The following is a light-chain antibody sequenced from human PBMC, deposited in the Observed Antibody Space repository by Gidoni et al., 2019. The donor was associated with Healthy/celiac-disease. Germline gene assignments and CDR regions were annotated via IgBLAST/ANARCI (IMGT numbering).Light chain of an antibody. CDR1: QSVSSSY. CDR3: QQYGSSPPYT. V-gene: IGKV3-20*01. CDR2: GAS. Sequence: IVLPPSPGTLSLSPGERATLSCRASQSVSSSYLAWYQQKPGQAPRLLIYGASSRATGIPDRFSGSGSGTDFTLTISRLEPEDFAVYYCQQYGSSPPYTFGQGTKLKIK. J-gene: IGKJ2*01.